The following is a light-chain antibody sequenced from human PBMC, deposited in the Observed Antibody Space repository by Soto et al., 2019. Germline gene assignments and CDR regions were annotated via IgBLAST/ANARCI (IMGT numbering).Light chain of an antibody. Sequence: DIQLTQSASSLSASVGDRVTITCQASQVITNYLNWYQQKQGKAPNLLIYDISTLEIGVSSRFSGSGSGTDFTVTISGLQPEDIATYYCQHYENLPYTFGQGTKLEI. J-gene: IGKJ2*01. CDR2: DIS. V-gene: IGKV1-33*01. CDR1: QVITNY. CDR3: QHYENLPYT.